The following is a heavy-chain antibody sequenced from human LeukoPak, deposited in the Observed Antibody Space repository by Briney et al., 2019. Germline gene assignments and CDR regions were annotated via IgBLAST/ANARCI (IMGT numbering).Heavy chain of an antibody. CDR1: GGSISRSSYY. CDR2: IYYSGST. J-gene: IGHJ3*02. CDR3: ARANQQLDAFDI. D-gene: IGHD6-13*01. Sequence: PSETLSLTCTVSGGSISRSSYYWGWIRQPPGKGLEWIGSIYYSGSTNYNPSLKSRVTISVDTSKNQFSLKLSSVTAADTAVYYCARANQQLDAFDIWGQGTMVTVSS. V-gene: IGHV4-39*07.